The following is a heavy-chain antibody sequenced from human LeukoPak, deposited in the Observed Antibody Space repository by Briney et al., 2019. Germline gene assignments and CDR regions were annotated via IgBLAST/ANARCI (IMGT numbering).Heavy chain of an antibody. CDR3: ARLGRGWFNPDAFDI. Sequence: SQTLSLTCTVSGGSISSGGYYWSWIRQHPGKGLEWIGYIYYSGSTYYNPSLKSRVTISVDTSKNQFSLKLSSVTAADTAVYYCARLGRGWFNPDAFDIWGQGTMVTVSS. CDR2: IYYSGST. D-gene: IGHD6-19*01. V-gene: IGHV4-31*03. J-gene: IGHJ3*02. CDR1: GGSISSGGYY.